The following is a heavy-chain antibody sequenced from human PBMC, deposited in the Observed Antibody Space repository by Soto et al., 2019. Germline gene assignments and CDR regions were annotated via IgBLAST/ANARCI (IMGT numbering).Heavy chain of an antibody. CDR2: ITNTGGDS. CDR3: ARASGESYPGSRVFDS. D-gene: IGHD3-10*01. Sequence: EVQLLESGGDLVQPGGSLRLSCAASGFTLSNNAMTWVRQAPGKGLEWVSVITNTGGDSLYADSVKGRFTISRDNFKNTLYLQMNSLRAEDTAIYYCARASGESYPGSRVFDSWGQGTRVTVSS. J-gene: IGHJ4*02. CDR1: GFTLSNNA. V-gene: IGHV3-23*01.